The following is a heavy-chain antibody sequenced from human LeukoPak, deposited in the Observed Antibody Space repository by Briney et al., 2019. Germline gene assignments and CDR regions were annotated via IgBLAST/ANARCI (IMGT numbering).Heavy chain of an antibody. CDR2: ISWNSGSI. Sequence: PGRSLRLSCAASGFTFDDYAMHWVRHAPGKGLEWVSGISWNSGSIGYADSVKGRFTISRDNAKNSLYLQMNSLRAEDTALYYCAKDPRYDFWSGYYDYWGQGTLVTVSS. V-gene: IGHV3-9*01. CDR3: AKDPRYDFWSGYYDY. D-gene: IGHD3-3*01. J-gene: IGHJ4*02. CDR1: GFTFDDYA.